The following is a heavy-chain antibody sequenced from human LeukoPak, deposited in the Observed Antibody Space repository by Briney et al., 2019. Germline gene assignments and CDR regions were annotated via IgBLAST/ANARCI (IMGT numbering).Heavy chain of an antibody. D-gene: IGHD5/OR15-5a*01. CDR1: ESSFSSFP. J-gene: IGHJ2*01. CDR2: ISSSGSLI. V-gene: IGHV3-21*01. Sequence: PGGSLRLSCTASESSFSSFPMSWFRQAPGRGLEWISSISSSGSLIYYADSLKGRFTVSRDNAKNSLYVQMNSLRAEDTAVYYCAKIGVSGQWYFDLWGRGTLVTVSS. CDR3: AKIGVSGQWYFDL.